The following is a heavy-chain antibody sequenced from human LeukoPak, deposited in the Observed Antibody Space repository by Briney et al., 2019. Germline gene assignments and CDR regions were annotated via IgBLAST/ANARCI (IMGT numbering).Heavy chain of an antibody. V-gene: IGHV3-23*01. CDR2: ISGSGGST. CDR1: GFTFSSYA. CDR3: AEDGPLYSSSWPDDAFDI. Sequence: GGSLRLSCAASGFTFSSYAMSWVRHAPGKGLEWVSAISGSGGSTYYADSVKGRFTISRDNSKNTLYLQMNSLRAEDTAVYYCAEDGPLYSSSWPDDAFDIWGQGTMVTVSS. J-gene: IGHJ3*02. D-gene: IGHD6-13*01.